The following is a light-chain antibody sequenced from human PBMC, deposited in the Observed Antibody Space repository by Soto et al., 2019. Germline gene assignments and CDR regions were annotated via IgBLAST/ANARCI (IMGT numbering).Light chain of an antibody. CDR3: PQRSNWPLT. Sequence: EIVLTQSPATLSLSPGERATLSCRASQSVSSYLAWYQQKPGQAPRLLIYDASNRATGIPARFSGSGSGADFTLYISSLEPEDFAIYYCPQRSNWPLTFGGGTKVEI. J-gene: IGKJ4*01. V-gene: IGKV3-11*01. CDR1: QSVSSY. CDR2: DAS.